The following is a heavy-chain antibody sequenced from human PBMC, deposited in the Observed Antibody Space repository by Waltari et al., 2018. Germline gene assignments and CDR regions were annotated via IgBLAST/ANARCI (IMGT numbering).Heavy chain of an antibody. J-gene: IGHJ4*02. CDR1: GYTFTSHF. Sequence: CKASGYTFTSHFIHWVRQAPGQGLEWMAIINPSGGRSGNAQKFQGRVTMTRDTSTSTVFMELSSLRSEDTAVYYCARGAIQGYFDYWGQGTLVTVSS. CDR2: INPSGGRS. D-gene: IGHD3-16*01. V-gene: IGHV1-46*01. CDR3: ARGAIQGYFDY.